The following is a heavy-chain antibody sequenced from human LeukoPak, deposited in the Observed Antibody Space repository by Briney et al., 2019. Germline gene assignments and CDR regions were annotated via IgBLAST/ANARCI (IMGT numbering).Heavy chain of an antibody. CDR2: IIPIFGTA. CDR3: ARGGTYYDFWSGYSPNYYYYMDV. D-gene: IGHD3-3*01. CDR1: GGTFSSYA. Sequence: SVKVSCKASGGTFSSYAISWVRQAPGQGLEWMGGIIPIFGTANYAQKFQGRVTITADESTSTAYKELSSLRSEDTAVYYCARGGTYYDFWSGYSPNYYYYMDVWGKGTTVTVSS. J-gene: IGHJ6*03. V-gene: IGHV1-69*01.